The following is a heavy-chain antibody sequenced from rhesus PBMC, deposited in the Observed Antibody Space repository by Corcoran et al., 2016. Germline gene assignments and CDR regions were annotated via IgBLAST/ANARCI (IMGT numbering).Heavy chain of an antibody. D-gene: IGHD6-31*01. Sequence: QVQLQESGPGLVKPSETLSLTCAVSGASIRSSWCRWIRPPPGKGLEGIGEINGNSGSTYYNPSLKSRVTISKDASKNQFSLKRSSVTAADTAVYYCARGRIAAAGILYWGQGVLVTVSS. CDR1: GASIRSSW. J-gene: IGHJ4*01. V-gene: IGHV4-80*01. CDR2: INGNSGST. CDR3: ARGRIAAAGILY.